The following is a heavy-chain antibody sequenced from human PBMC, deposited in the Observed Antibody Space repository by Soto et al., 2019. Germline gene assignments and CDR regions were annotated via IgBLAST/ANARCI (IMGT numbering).Heavy chain of an antibody. J-gene: IGHJ6*02. Sequence: ASVKVSCKVSGYTLTELSMHWVRQAPGKGLEWMGGFDPEDGETIYAQTFQGRVTLTADRSTRTVYLDLRSLKSNDTAVYYCARGGYYDNVWGKLSHYGLDKWGQGTSVTVSS. CDR2: FDPEDGET. CDR3: ARGGYYDNVWGKLSHYGLDK. CDR1: GYTLTELS. D-gene: IGHD3-16*01. V-gene: IGHV1-24*01.